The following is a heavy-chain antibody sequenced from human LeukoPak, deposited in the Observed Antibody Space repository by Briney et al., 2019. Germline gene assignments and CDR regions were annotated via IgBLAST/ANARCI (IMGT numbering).Heavy chain of an antibody. D-gene: IGHD4-17*01. J-gene: IGHJ4*02. CDR2: ISSSSSYI. V-gene: IGHV3-21*01. CDR1: GVTFSRYS. CDR3: ARGAYGDYEGVLYYFDY. Sequence: GGSLRLSCAVSGVTFSRYSMNWVRQAPGKGLEWCLSISSSSSYIYYAASVKGRFTISRDNANNSLYLQMNSLRAEDTAVYYCARGAYGDYEGVLYYFDYWGQGTLVTVSS.